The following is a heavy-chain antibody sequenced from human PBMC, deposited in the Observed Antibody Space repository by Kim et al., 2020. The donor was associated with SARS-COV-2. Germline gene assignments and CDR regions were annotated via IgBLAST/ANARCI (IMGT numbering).Heavy chain of an antibody. CDR3: ARADLYSSSWLNWFDP. Sequence: SLKSRVTISVDKSKNQFSLKLSSVTAADTAVYYCARADLYSSSWLNWFDPWGQGTLVTVSS. J-gene: IGHJ5*02. D-gene: IGHD6-13*01. V-gene: IGHV4-4*02.